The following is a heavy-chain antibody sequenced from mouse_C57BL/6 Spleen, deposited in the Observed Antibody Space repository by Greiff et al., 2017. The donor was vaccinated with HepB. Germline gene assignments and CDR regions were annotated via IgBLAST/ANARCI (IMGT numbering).Heavy chain of an antibody. CDR1: GFSLTSYG. Sequence: QVQLQQSGPGLVQPSQSLSITCTVSGFSLTSYGVHWVRQSPGKGLEWLGVIWSGGSTDYNAAFISRLSISKDNSKSQVFFKMNSLQADDTAIYYCSRNWYYGSNWYFDVWGTGTTVTVSS. D-gene: IGHD1-1*01. J-gene: IGHJ1*03. CDR2: IWSGGST. V-gene: IGHV2-2*01. CDR3: SRNWYYGSNWYFDV.